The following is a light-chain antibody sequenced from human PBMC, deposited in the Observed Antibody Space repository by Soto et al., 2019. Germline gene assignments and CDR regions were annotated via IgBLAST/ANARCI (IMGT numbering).Light chain of an antibody. V-gene: IGKV1-17*01. Sequence: DIQMTQSPSSLSASVGDRVTITCRASQAIRSSLGWYQQKPGKAPKRLIFAASSLQSGVPSRFSGSGSGTEFTLTISSLQPEDFAAYFCLQHHTYPWTFGQGTMVEI. CDR3: LQHHTYPWT. J-gene: IGKJ1*01. CDR2: AAS. CDR1: QAIRSS.